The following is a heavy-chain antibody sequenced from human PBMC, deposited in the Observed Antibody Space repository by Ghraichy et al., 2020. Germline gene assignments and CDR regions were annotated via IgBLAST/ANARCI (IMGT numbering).Heavy chain of an antibody. D-gene: IGHD3-10*01. J-gene: IGHJ6*02. Sequence: SVKVSCKASGGTFSSYAISWVRQAPGQGLEWMGGIIPIFGTANYAQKFQGRVTITADESTSTAYMELSSLRSEDTAVYYCARFNGSGSYYNPYYYGMDVWGQGTTVTVSS. CDR2: IIPIFGTA. CDR1: GGTFSSYA. CDR3: ARFNGSGSYYNPYYYGMDV. V-gene: IGHV1-69*13.